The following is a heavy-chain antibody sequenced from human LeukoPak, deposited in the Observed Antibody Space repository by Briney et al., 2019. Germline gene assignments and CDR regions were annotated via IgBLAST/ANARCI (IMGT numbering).Heavy chain of an antibody. Sequence: GGSLRLSCAASGFTFSSYAMHWVRQAPGKGLEWVAVISYGGSNKYYADSVKGRFTISRDNSKNTLYLQMNSLRAEDTAVYYCAGGLYSSSSGADYWGQGTLVTVSS. CDR2: ISYGGSNK. D-gene: IGHD6-6*01. J-gene: IGHJ4*02. V-gene: IGHV3-30-3*01. CDR1: GFTFSSYA. CDR3: AGGLYSSSSGADY.